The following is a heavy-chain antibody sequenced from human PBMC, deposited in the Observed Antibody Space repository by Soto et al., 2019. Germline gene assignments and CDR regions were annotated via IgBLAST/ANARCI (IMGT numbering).Heavy chain of an antibody. J-gene: IGHJ5*02. CDR1: GLSFSSYA. Sequence: QVRLGESGGGVVQPGRSLRLSCTASGLSFSSYAMYWFRQPPGKGLEWVAVISHAGINKHYEYSVKGRVTVSRDNSNHALDLQLNSLRGEDTAMYYCARDMYSSDYFVKWFEPWGQGTLVTVSS. V-gene: IGHV3-30-3*01. CDR3: ARDMYSSDYFVKWFEP. D-gene: IGHD6-19*01. CDR2: ISHAGINK.